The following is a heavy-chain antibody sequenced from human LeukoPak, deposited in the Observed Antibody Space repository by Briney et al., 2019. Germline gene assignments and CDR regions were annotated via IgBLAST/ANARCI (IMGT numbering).Heavy chain of an antibody. D-gene: IGHD5-24*01. J-gene: IGHJ6*02. CDR3: GRDKGDGSYYGMDV. Sequence: PGGSLRLSCAASGLTFSGYSMNWVRQAPGKGLEWVSSISGRGGYIFYADSVKGRFTISRDNAKNSLYLQMNSLRVEGTAVYYCGRDKGDGSYYGMDVWGQGATVIVSS. V-gene: IGHV3-21*01. CDR1: GLTFSGYS. CDR2: ISGRGGYI.